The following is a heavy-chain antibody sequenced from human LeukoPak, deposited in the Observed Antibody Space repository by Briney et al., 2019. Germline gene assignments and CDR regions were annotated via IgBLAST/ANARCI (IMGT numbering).Heavy chain of an antibody. CDR1: GGSISSYY. J-gene: IGHJ6*03. V-gene: IGHV4-39*01. Sequence: ASETLSLTCTVSGGSISSYYWGWIRQPPGKGLEWIGSIYYSGSTYYNPSLKSRVTISVDTSKNQFSLKLSSVTAADTAVYYCARRGSSSPYYYYMDVWGKGTTVTVSS. CDR2: IYYSGST. D-gene: IGHD6-6*01. CDR3: ARRGSSSPYYYYMDV.